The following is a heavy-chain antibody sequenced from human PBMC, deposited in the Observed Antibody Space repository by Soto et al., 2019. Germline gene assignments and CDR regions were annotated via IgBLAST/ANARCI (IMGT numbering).Heavy chain of an antibody. J-gene: IGHJ5*02. Sequence: QLQLQESGPGLVKPSETLSLTCTVSGGSISSSSYYWGWVRQPPGKGLEWIGSIYYSGSTYYNPSLKSRVTISVDTSKNQFSLKLSSVTAADTAVYYCARSLTTVTTLFVKNWFDPWGQGTLVTVSS. CDR2: IYYSGST. D-gene: IGHD4-17*01. CDR3: ARSLTTVTTLFVKNWFDP. CDR1: GGSISSSSYY. V-gene: IGHV4-39*01.